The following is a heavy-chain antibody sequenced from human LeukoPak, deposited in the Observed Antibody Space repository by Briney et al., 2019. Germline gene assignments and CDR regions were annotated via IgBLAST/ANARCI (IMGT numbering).Heavy chain of an antibody. D-gene: IGHD6-13*01. CDR1: GFTFSSYA. CDR3: ARVRTRGSSSNKDAFDI. CDR2: ISYDGSNK. Sequence: GGSLRLSCAASGFTFSSYAMHWVRQAPGKGLEWVAVISYDGSNKYYADSVKGRFTISRDNSKNTLYLQMNSLRAEDTAVYYCARVRTRGSSSNKDAFDIWGQGTMVTVSS. V-gene: IGHV3-30-3*01. J-gene: IGHJ3*02.